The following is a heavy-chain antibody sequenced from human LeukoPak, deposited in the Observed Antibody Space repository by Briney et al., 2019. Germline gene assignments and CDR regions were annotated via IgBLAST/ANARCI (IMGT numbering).Heavy chain of an antibody. D-gene: IGHD3-9*01. Sequence: SETLSLTCAVYGGSFSGYYWSWIRQPPGKGLEWIGEINHSGSTNYNPSLKSRVTISVDTSKNQFSLKLSSVTAADTAVYYCARGYDILTGYYKPRGYGMDVWGQGTTVTVSS. CDR1: GGSFSGYY. J-gene: IGHJ6*02. CDR3: ARGYDILTGYYKPRGYGMDV. V-gene: IGHV4-34*01. CDR2: INHSGST.